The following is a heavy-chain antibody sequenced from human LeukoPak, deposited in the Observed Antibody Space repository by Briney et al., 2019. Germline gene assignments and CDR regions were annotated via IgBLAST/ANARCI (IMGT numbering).Heavy chain of an antibody. J-gene: IGHJ4*02. CDR2: INPGGDGT. V-gene: IGHV1-46*01. CDR1: GYTFTAYY. D-gene: IGHD3-10*01. Sequence: ASVKASCKASGYTFTAYYIHWVRQAPGQGLEWMGQINPGGDGTTYAQKVQGRVTMTRDKSTSTVYMELSSLKSEDTAMYYCAVLLRTLQLLDFWGQGTLVTVAS. CDR3: AVLLRTLQLLDF.